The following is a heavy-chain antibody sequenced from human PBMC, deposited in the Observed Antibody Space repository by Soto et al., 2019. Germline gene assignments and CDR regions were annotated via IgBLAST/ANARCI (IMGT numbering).Heavy chain of an antibody. CDR1: GGSISTYY. CDR2: IHATEST. D-gene: IGHD6-13*01. Sequence: QVQLQESGPGLVKPSETLSLTCTVSGGSISTYYWSWIRQPAGKGMEWVGRIHATESTNYNPSLKMRVTMSIDTSNNQFPLKLVSLTAADTAVYYCARALSSAAGLCFDYWGQGTLVTVSS. J-gene: IGHJ4*02. V-gene: IGHV4-4*07. CDR3: ARALSSAAGLCFDY.